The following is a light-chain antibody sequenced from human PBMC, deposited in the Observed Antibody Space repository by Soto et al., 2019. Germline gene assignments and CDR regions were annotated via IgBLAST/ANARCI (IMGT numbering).Light chain of an antibody. J-gene: IGKJ4*01. V-gene: IGKV3-20*01. CDR1: QSVSSSY. CDR3: QHYGSSPPLT. Sequence: EFVLTQSPGTLSLSPGERATLSCRASQSVSSSYLAWYQQKPGQAPRILIYGASTRATGIPDRFSGSESGTDFTLTISRLEPEDFAVYYCQHYGSSPPLTCGGGTKVEIK. CDR2: GAS.